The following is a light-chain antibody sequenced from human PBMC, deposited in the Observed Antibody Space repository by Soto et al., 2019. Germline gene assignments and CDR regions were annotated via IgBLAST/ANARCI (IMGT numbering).Light chain of an antibody. J-gene: IGLJ7*01. CDR3: ASWDDSLGSHAV. Sequence: QSVLTQPPSASGNPGQTVTISCSGSSSNIGINYVYWYQQLPGTAPKLLIYRNIQRPSGIPDRSSGSKSGTSASLAISGLRSEDEADYYCASWDDSLGSHAVFGGGTQLTVL. V-gene: IGLV1-47*01. CDR1: SSNIGINY. CDR2: RNI.